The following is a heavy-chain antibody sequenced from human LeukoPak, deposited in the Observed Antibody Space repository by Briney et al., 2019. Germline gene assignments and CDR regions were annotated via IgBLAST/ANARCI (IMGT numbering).Heavy chain of an antibody. CDR1: GFTFSSYA. CDR2: ISGSGGST. Sequence: GGSLRLSCAASGFTFSSYAMSWVRQAPGKGLEWVSAISGSGGSTCYADSVKGRFTISRDNSKNTLYLQMNSLRAEDTAVYYCARAREPSEVIDYCGRRTTLTVSS. CDR3: ARAREPSEVIDY. D-gene: IGHD3-16*02. J-gene: IGHJ4*02. V-gene: IGHV3-23*01.